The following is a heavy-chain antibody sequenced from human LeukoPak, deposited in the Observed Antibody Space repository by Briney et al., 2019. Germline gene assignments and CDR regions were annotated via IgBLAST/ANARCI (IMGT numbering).Heavy chain of an antibody. Sequence: GGSLRLSCAASGFTFSSYGMSWVRQAPGKGLEWVSAISGSGGSTYYADSVKGRFTISRDNAKNSLYLQMNSLRAEDTAVYYCASQVGATTGIDYWGQGTLVTVSS. V-gene: IGHV3-23*01. CDR3: ASQVGATTGIDY. CDR2: ISGSGGST. J-gene: IGHJ4*02. D-gene: IGHD1-26*01. CDR1: GFTFSSYG.